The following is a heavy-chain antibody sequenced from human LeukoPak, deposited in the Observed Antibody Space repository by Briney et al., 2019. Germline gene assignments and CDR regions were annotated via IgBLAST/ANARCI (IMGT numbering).Heavy chain of an antibody. CDR2: ISYDGSNK. CDR1: GFTFSSYA. CDR3: ARARKRPYYGSGRDYYYGMDV. J-gene: IGHJ6*02. V-gene: IGHV3-30-3*01. D-gene: IGHD3-10*01. Sequence: GRSLRLSCAASGFTFSSYAMHWVRQAPGKGLEWVAVISYDGSNKYYADSVKGRFTISRDNSKNTLYLQMNSLRAEDTAVYYCARARKRPYYGSGRDYYYGMDVWGQGTTVTVSS.